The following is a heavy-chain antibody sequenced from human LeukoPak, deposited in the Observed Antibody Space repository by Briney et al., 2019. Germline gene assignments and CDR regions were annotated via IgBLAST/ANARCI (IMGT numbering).Heavy chain of an antibody. CDR2: ISYDGSNK. CDR3: ARDRGDCSDGSCYFEARDY. Sequence: GGSLRLSCAASGFTFSSYAMHWVRQAPGKGLEWVAVISYDGSNKYYADSVKGRFTISRDNSKNTLYLQMNSRRAEDTAVYYCARDRGDCSDGSCYFEARDYWGQGTLVSVSS. CDR1: GFTFSSYA. J-gene: IGHJ4*02. V-gene: IGHV3-30-3*01. D-gene: IGHD2-15*01.